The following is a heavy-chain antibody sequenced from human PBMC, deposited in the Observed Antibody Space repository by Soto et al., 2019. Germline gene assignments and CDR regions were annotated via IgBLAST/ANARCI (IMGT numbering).Heavy chain of an antibody. CDR3: ARDGYCSGGSCQYWFDP. J-gene: IGHJ5*02. CDR2: IYYSGST. CDR1: GGSISSGDYY. V-gene: IGHV4-30-4*01. Sequence: TLSHTCTVSGGSISSGDYYWSWIRQPPGKGLEWIGYIYYSGSTYYNPSLKSRVTISVDTSKNQFSLKLSSVTAADTAVYYCARDGYCSGGSCQYWFDPWGQGTLVTVSS. D-gene: IGHD2-15*01.